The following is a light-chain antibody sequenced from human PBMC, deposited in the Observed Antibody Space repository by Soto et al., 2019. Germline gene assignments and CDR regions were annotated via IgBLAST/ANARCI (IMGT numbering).Light chain of an antibody. J-gene: IGKJ5*01. CDR1: QGINSY. CDR3: QQYDNLPLT. V-gene: IGKV1-9*01. CDR2: DAS. Sequence: DIQLTQSPSFLSASVGDRVTITCRASQGINSYLAWYQQKPGKAPKVLMYDASTLQRGVPSRFSGSGSGTDFTFTISSLQPEDIATYYCQQYDNLPLTFGQGTRLEIK.